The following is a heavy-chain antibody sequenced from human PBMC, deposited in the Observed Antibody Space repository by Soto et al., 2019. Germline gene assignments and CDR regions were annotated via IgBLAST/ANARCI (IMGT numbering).Heavy chain of an antibody. CDR1: GFTFTSSA. Sequence: QMQLVQSGPEVKKPGTSVKVSCKASGFTFTSSAVQWVRQARGQRLEWIGWIVVGSGNTNYAQKFQERVTITRDMSXXTXYXGLSSLRSEDTAVYYCAAEPPCGGNARDYYYYGMDVWGQGTTVTVSS. CDR2: IVVGSGNT. J-gene: IGHJ6*02. D-gene: IGHD2-21*01. V-gene: IGHV1-58*01. CDR3: AAEPPCGGNARDYYYYGMDV.